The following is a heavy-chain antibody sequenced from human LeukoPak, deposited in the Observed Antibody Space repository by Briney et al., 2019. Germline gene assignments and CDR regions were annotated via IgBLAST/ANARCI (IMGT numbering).Heavy chain of an antibody. Sequence: ASVKVSCKASGYTFTGYFMHWVRQAPGQRLEWMGWINAGNGNTKYSQKFQGRVTITRDTSASTAYMELSSLRSEDTAVYYCARDYVYGDYVDYWGQGTLVTVSS. CDR3: ARDYVYGDYVDY. J-gene: IGHJ4*02. CDR2: INAGNGNT. CDR1: GYTFTGYF. V-gene: IGHV1-3*01. D-gene: IGHD4-17*01.